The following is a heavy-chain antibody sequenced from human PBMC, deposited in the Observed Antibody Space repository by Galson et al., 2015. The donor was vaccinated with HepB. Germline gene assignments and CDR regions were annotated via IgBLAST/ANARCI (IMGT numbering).Heavy chain of an antibody. J-gene: IGHJ4*02. Sequence: SLRLSCAASGFTFDDYTMHWVRQVPGKGLEWVSLISWDGGSTYYADSVKGRFTISRDNSKNSLYLQMNSLRTEDTALYYCAKAADYGDYEPYFDYWGQGTLVTVSS. CDR3: AKAADYGDYEPYFDY. V-gene: IGHV3-43*01. CDR2: ISWDGGST. D-gene: IGHD4-17*01. CDR1: GFTFDDYT.